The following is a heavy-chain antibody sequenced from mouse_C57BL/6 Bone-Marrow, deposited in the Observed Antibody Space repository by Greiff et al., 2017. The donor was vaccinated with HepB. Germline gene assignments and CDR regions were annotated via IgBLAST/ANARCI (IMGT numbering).Heavy chain of an antibody. J-gene: IGHJ1*03. CDR1: GYTFTSYG. CDR3: ARLVNYWYFDV. CDR2: IYPRSGNT. V-gene: IGHV1-81*01. Sequence: VQLQQSGAELARPGASVKLSCKASGYTFTSYGISWVKQRTGQGLEWIGEIYPRSGNTYYNEKFKGKATLTADKPSSTAYMELRSLTSEDSAVYFCARLVNYWYFDVWGTGTTVTVSS. D-gene: IGHD2-2*01.